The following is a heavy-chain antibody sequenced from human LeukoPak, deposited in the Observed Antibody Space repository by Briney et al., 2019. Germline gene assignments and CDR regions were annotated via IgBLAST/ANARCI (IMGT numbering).Heavy chain of an antibody. V-gene: IGHV4-31*03. CDR1: GGAISSGGYY. J-gene: IGHJ4*02. CDR3: ARSGDAYSFDY. D-gene: IGHD5-24*01. CDR2: IYYTGTT. Sequence: ASETLSLTCTVSGGAISSGGYYWSWIHQHPGKGLDWIGYIYYTGTTYYHPSLKSRVTISLDTSKNQFSLRLNSVTATDAAVYFCARSGDAYSFDYWGQGSLVTVSS.